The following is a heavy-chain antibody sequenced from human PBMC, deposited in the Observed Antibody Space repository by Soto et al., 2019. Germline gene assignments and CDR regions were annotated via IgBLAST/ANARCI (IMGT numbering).Heavy chain of an antibody. CDR1: GFTFNSYS. D-gene: IGHD2-15*01. Sequence: EVHLVESGGGSVQPGGSLRLSCAASGFTFNSYSMHWVRQAPGKGLEWVSYITGSSSAIYYADSVKGRFTISRDNAKNSLSLQMHSLRDEDTAVYYCARGYCNGGSCYPGIYWGQGTLVSVSS. V-gene: IGHV3-48*02. J-gene: IGHJ4*02. CDR3: ARGYCNGGSCYPGIY. CDR2: ITGSSSAI.